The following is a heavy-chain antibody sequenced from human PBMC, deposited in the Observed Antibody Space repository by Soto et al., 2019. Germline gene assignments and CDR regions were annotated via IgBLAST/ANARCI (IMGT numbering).Heavy chain of an antibody. Sequence: SETLSLTCAVSGGSISSGGYSWSWIRQPPGKGLEWIGYIYYSGSTNYNPSLKSRVTISVDTSKNQFSLKLSSVTAADTAVYYCARGAAAGTVRGEYYFDYWGQGTLDTVSS. V-gene: IGHV4-61*08. J-gene: IGHJ4*02. CDR1: GGSISSGGYS. CDR2: IYYSGST. D-gene: IGHD6-13*01. CDR3: ARGAAAGTVRGEYYFDY.